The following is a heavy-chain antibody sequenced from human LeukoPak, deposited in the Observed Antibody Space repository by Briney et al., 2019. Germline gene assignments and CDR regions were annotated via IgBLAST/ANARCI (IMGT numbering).Heavy chain of an antibody. CDR1: GFAFNNYA. CDR3: AKSQWNVGATDHLDY. D-gene: IGHD1-26*01. CDR2: INDNGGQR. J-gene: IGHJ4*02. Sequence: PGGSLRLSCAASGFAFNNYAMTWVRQAPGKGLEWVSNINDNGGQRHYADSVKGRFTISRDNSKNMMFLQMDSLRAEDTAVYYCAKSQWNVGATDHLDYWGQGILVTVSS. V-gene: IGHV3-23*01.